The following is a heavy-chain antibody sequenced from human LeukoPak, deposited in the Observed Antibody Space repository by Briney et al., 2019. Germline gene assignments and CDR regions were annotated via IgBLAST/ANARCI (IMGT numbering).Heavy chain of an antibody. J-gene: IGHJ3*02. D-gene: IGHD1-26*01. Sequence: GGSLRLSCAASGFTFSSYSMNWVRQAPGKGLEWVSYISSSSSTIYYADSVKGRFTISRDNAKNPLYLQMNSLRDEDTAVYYCARGLGATLGYDAFDIWGQGTMVTVSS. CDR1: GFTFSSYS. CDR3: ARGLGATLGYDAFDI. CDR2: ISSSSSTI. V-gene: IGHV3-48*02.